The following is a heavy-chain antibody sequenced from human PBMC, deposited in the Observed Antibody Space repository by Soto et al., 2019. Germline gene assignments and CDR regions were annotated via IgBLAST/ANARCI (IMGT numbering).Heavy chain of an antibody. Sequence: QVKLVQSGAEVKKPGSSVKVSCKASGGTFSSYAISWVRQAPGQGLEWMGGIIPIFGTANYAQKFQGRVTITADESTSTAYMELSSLRSEDTAVYYCAKGRSYCGGDCYLYYYGMDVWGQGTTVTVSS. CDR3: AKGRSYCGGDCYLYYYGMDV. CDR2: IIPIFGTA. CDR1: GGTFSSYA. V-gene: IGHV1-69*01. J-gene: IGHJ6*01. D-gene: IGHD2-21*02.